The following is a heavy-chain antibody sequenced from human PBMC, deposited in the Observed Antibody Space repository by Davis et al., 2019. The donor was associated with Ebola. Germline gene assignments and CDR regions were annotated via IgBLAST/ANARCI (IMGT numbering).Heavy chain of an antibody. CDR1: GFNFRSYG. CDR3: VKDTVVVRFLEWSTMGV. Sequence: PGGSLRLSCAASGFNFRSYGIHWVRQAPDKGLEWVAVIWYDGSNKYYADSVKGRFTISRDNSKNTLYLQMNSLRAEDTAVYYCVKDTVVVRFLEWSTMGVWGQGTTVTVSS. J-gene: IGHJ6*02. D-gene: IGHD3-3*01. CDR2: IWYDGSNK. V-gene: IGHV3-30*02.